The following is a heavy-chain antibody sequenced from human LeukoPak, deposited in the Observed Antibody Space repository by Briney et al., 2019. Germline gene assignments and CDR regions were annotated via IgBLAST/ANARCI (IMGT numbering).Heavy chain of an antibody. CDR1: GYSISNGYY. J-gene: IGHJ4*02. Sequence: SETLSLTCTVSGYSISNGYYWGWIRQPPGKGLEWIGSIYHSGATYYNPSLKSRVTISVDTSKNQFSLKLSSVTAADTAVYYCARGIQIVGATMSDPHYFDYWGQGTLVTVSS. D-gene: IGHD1-26*01. V-gene: IGHV4-38-2*02. CDR3: ARGIQIVGATMSDPHYFDY. CDR2: IYHSGAT.